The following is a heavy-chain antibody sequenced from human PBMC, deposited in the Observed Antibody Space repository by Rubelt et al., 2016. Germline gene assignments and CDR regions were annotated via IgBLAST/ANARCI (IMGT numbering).Heavy chain of an antibody. J-gene: IGHJ4*02. CDR1: GYTFTGYY. CDR3: ARESSSGWYIDY. CDR2: INPNSGGT. D-gene: IGHD6-19*01. V-gene: IGHV1-2*06. Sequence: QVQLVQSGAEVKKPGASVKVSCKASGYTFTGYYMHWVRQAPGQGLEWVGRINPNSGGTNYAQKVKGRVTMTRDTSITTAYMELSRLRSDDTAVVYCARESSSGWYIDYWGQGTLVTVSS.